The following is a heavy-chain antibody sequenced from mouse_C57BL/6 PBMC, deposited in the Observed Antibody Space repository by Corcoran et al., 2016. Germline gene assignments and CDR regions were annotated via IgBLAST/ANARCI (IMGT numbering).Heavy chain of an antibody. CDR3: ARGYYDGSSYWYFDG. V-gene: IGHV1-26*01. J-gene: IGHJ1*03. CDR1: GYTFTDYY. D-gene: IGHD1-1*01. Sequence: EVQLQQSGPELVKPGASVKISCKASGYTFTDYYMNWVKQSHGKSLEWIGDINPNNGGTSYNQKFKGKATLTVDESSSTAYMELRSLTSEDSAVYYCARGYYDGSSYWYFDGWGTGTTVTVSS. CDR2: INPNNGGT.